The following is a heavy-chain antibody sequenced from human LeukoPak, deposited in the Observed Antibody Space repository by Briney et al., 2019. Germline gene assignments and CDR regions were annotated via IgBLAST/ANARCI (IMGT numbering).Heavy chain of an antibody. Sequence: RCLRPSCAASGVTLSSYAMHSVRDAPHKRLEWGAVISYDGSNKYYADSVKGRFTISRDNSKNTLYLQMNSLRAEDTAVYYCARDLGVMGASFDYWGQGTLVTVSS. CDR3: ARDLGVMGASFDY. CDR1: GVTLSSYA. V-gene: IGHV3-30-3*01. D-gene: IGHD1-26*01. J-gene: IGHJ4*02. CDR2: ISYDGSNK.